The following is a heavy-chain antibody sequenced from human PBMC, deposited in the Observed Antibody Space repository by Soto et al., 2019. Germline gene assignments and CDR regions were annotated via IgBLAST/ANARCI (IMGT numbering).Heavy chain of an antibody. J-gene: IGHJ5*02. CDR3: ARVWEVSYNWFDP. Sequence: EVQLVESGGGLVQPGGSLRLSCAASGFTFSSYSMNWVRQAPGKGLEWVSYISSSSSTIYYADSVKGRFTISRDNDKNSLCLQMNSLRDEDTAVYYCARVWEVSYNWFDPWGQGTLVTVSS. V-gene: IGHV3-48*02. CDR1: GFTFSSYS. D-gene: IGHD3-16*02. CDR2: ISSSSSTI.